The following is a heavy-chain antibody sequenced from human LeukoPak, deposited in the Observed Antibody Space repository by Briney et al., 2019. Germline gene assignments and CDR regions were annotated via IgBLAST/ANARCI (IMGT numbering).Heavy chain of an antibody. Sequence: GSLSLSFAAPGFPFRSYDMHWVRQAPGKGLEWVAFIQYVVRKQYYPDPVKGRFTIPRDNFKKTLYLQMTSRSGEDTAGYHCVKDYGINPFDNWGQGTLVTVSS. CDR1: GFPFRSYD. CDR3: VKDYGINPFDN. CDR2: IQYVVRKQ. V-gene: IGHV3-30*02. D-gene: IGHD1-1*01. J-gene: IGHJ4*02.